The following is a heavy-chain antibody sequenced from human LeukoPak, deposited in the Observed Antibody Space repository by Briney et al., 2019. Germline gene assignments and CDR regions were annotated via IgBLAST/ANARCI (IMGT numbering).Heavy chain of an antibody. CDR1: GYTFTSYG. V-gene: IGHV1-18*01. CDR2: ISANDGNT. CDR3: ARALPYDSSGYYSV. D-gene: IGHD3-22*01. J-gene: IGHJ6*02. Sequence: ASVTVSFKVSGYTFTSYGISWVRQAPGQGLEWMGWISANDGNTDYPQKLQGRVTMTRYTSTSTVYMELSSLRSEDTAVYYCARALPYDSSGYYSVWGQGTTVTVSS.